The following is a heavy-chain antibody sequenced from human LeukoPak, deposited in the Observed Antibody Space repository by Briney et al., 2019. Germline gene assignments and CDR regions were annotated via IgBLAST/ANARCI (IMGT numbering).Heavy chain of an antibody. J-gene: IGHJ5*02. CDR3: ASTHGVVWWFDP. CDR1: GYTFTSYG. Sequence: ASVKVSCKASGYTFTSYGISWVRQAPGQGLEWMGWISAYNGNTNYAQKLQGRITMTTDTSTSTAYMELRSLRSDDTAVYYCASTHGVVWWFDPWGQGTLVTVSS. CDR2: ISAYNGNT. V-gene: IGHV1-18*01. D-gene: IGHD3-22*01.